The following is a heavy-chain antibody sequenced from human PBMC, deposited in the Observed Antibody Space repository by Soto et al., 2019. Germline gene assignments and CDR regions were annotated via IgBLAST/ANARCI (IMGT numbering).Heavy chain of an antibody. Sequence: QVQLVESGGGVVQPGRSLRLSCAASGFTFSNYAFHWVRQAPGKGLEWVSFIWYDGSNKYYGDSVKGRFTISRDNSKNTLKLQMNSLRAEDTAVYYCARGLFYDILTGGLDYWGQGTLVTVSS. CDR3: ARGLFYDILTGGLDY. J-gene: IGHJ4*02. CDR2: IWYDGSNK. D-gene: IGHD3-9*01. V-gene: IGHV3-33*01. CDR1: GFTFSNYA.